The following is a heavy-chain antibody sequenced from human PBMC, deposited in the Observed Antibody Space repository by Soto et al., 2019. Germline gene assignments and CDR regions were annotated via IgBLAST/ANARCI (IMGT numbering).Heavy chain of an antibody. CDR3: ARDYDILTGYSSHDY. D-gene: IGHD3-9*01. V-gene: IGHV1-18*01. CDR1: GYTFTSYG. J-gene: IGHJ4*02. CDR2: ISAYNGNT. Sequence: ASVKVSCKASGYTFTSYGISWVRQAPGQGLEWMGWISAYNGNTNYAQKLQGRVTMTTDTSTSTAYMELRSLRSDDTAVYYCARDYDILTGYSSHDYWGQGTLVTVSS.